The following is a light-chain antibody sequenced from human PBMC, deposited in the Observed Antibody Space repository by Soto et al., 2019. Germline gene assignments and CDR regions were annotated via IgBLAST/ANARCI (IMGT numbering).Light chain of an antibody. CDR2: GNN. Sequence: QPVLTQPPSVSGAPGRRVTISCTGSSSNIGADYDVHWYQQLPETAPKLLIYGNNNRPSGVPDRFSGSKSGTSASLAITGLQPEDEADYYCQSYDNSLSAWVFGGGTKLTVL. V-gene: IGLV1-40*01. J-gene: IGLJ3*02. CDR3: QSYDNSLSAWV. CDR1: SSNIGADYD.